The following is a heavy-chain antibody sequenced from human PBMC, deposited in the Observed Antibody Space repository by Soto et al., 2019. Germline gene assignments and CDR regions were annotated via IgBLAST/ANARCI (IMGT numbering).Heavy chain of an antibody. Sequence: QVQLMQSGGKVKRPGHSVKVSCKSPGYTFSHYGITWVRQAPRQPLEWLGRISLYSDGTNYAQQCQGRVSMTTDTSTTTAYMELRSLRSDDPALYYCRRVGTGAEASFGPRGEGPLVSVS. CDR1: GYTFSHYG. CDR3: RRVGTGAEASFGP. J-gene: IGHJ5*02. CDR2: ISLYSDGT. V-gene: IGHV1-18*01. D-gene: IGHD1-1*01.